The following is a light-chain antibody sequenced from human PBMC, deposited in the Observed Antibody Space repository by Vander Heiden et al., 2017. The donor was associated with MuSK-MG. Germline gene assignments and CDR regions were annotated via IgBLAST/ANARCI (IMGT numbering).Light chain of an antibody. CDR3: QQSYFMPFT. V-gene: IGKV1-39*01. CDR2: AAS. J-gene: IGKJ4*01. Sequence: DIQMTQSPSSLSASVGDRVTITCRASQSISTYLNWYQQKPGKAPNVLISAASSLQSGVPSRFSGSGSGTDFTLTIRSLQPEDFATYYCQQSYFMPFTFGGGTKVEIK. CDR1: QSISTY.